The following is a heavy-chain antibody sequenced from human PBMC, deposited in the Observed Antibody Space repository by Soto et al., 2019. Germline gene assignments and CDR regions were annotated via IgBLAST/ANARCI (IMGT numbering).Heavy chain of an antibody. V-gene: IGHV3-30*03. CDR1: GLTFNTYA. CDR3: ASGRGYCSESSCSYFDYFQH. CDR2: ISNDGSNK. D-gene: IGHD2-2*01. Sequence: QVQLVESGGGVGQPGTSLRLSCAASGLTFNTYAMNWIRLAPGKGLEWVAVISNDGSNKYYADSVKGRFTISRDNSKNTVYLQMNRLRGEDTGVYYCASGRGYCSESSCSYFDYFQHWGQGALVIVSS. J-gene: IGHJ1*01.